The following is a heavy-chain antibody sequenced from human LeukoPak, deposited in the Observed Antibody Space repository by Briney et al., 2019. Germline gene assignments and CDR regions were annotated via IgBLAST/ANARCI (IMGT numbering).Heavy chain of an antibody. J-gene: IGHJ3*01. CDR3: AKDLKGLYDYVRGSYAVDL. D-gene: IGHD3-16*01. Sequence: GGSLRLSCPASGLTFINYAMSWVRQGQGTGLEWVSGISSKGGTTDYADFVKGRFTMSRDNSKNTLYLQMHSLRAEDTAIYYCAKDLKGLYDYVRGSYAVDLWGQGTTVTVSS. CDR2: ISSKGGTT. CDR1: GLTFINYA. V-gene: IGHV3-23*01.